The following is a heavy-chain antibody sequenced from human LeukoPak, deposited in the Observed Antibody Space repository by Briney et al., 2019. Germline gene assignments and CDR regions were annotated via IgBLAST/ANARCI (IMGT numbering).Heavy chain of an antibody. D-gene: IGHD1-26*01. V-gene: IGHV3-53*01. CDR2: IYTGGSI. CDR1: GFTVTDTY. J-gene: IGHJ4*02. Sequence: HPGGSLRLSCAVSGFTVTDTYMSWVRQAPGKGLEWLSVIYTGGSIYYADFLKGRFTISRDISKNTLFLQMNSLRAEGTAVYYCTRGGSYFDFDYWGQGTLVTVSS. CDR3: TRGGSYFDFDY.